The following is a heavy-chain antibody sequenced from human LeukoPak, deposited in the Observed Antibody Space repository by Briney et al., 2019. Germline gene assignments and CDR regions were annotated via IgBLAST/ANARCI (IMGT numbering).Heavy chain of an antibody. Sequence: GGSLRLSCAPSGFTFTRHGMHWIRQAPGKGLEWVAVLWYEGSNKYYADSVKGRFTISRDSTKNTLYMQIDSLRAEDTAVYYCAKGGSFYYDTSGYLYWGQGTLVTVSS. CDR1: GFTFTRHG. J-gene: IGHJ4*02. V-gene: IGHV3-33*06. CDR3: AKGGSFYYDTSGYLY. D-gene: IGHD3-22*01. CDR2: LWYEGSNK.